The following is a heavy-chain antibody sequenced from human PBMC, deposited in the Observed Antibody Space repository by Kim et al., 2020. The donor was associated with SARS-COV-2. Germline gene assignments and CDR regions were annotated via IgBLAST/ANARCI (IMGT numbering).Heavy chain of an antibody. D-gene: IGHD3-10*01. V-gene: IGHV3-23*01. Sequence: GGSLRLSCAASGFTFSSYAMSWVRQAPGKGLEWVSAISGSGGSTYYADSVKGRFTISRDNSKNTLYLQMNSLRAEDTAVYYCAKDIEERFGEMGAFDIWGQGTMVTVSS. J-gene: IGHJ3*02. CDR3: AKDIEERFGEMGAFDI. CDR1: GFTFSSYA. CDR2: ISGSGGST.